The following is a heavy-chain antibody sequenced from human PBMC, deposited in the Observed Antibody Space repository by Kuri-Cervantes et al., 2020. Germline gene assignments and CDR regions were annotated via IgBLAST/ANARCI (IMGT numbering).Heavy chain of an antibody. J-gene: IGHJ4*02. Sequence: GESLKISCEASGFTFSSYAMHWVRQAPGKGLEWVAVISYDGSNKYYADSVKGRFTISRDNAKNSLYLQMNSLRAEDTAVYYCARVTAAGCWGQGTLVTVSS. CDR2: ISYDGSNK. V-gene: IGHV3-30-3*01. CDR1: GFTFSSYA. D-gene: IGHD6-13*01. CDR3: ARVTAAGC.